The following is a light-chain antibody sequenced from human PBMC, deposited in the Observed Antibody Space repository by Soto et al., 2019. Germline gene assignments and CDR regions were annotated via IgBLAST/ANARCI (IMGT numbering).Light chain of an antibody. J-gene: IGLJ2*01. CDR3: AAWDDSLNGVV. V-gene: IGLV1-44*01. CDR2: SNN. Sequence: QSVLTQPPSASGTPGQRVTISCSGSSSNIGSNTVNWYQQLPGTAPQFLIYSNNQRPSGVPDRFSASKSGTSASLAISGLQSEDEADYYCAAWDDSLNGVVFGGGTKVTVL. CDR1: SSNIGSNT.